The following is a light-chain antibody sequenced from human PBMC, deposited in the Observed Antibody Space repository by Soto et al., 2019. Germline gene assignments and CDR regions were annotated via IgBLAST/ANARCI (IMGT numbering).Light chain of an antibody. CDR1: SSDVGGYNY. CDR2: EVS. Sequence: LTQPPSASGSPGQSVTISCTGTSSDVGGYNYVSWYQQHPGKAPKLMIYEVSKRPSGVPDRFSGSKSGSTASLTVSGLQAEDEADYYCSSYAGSNNPYVFGTGTKVTVL. CDR3: SSYAGSNNPYV. V-gene: IGLV2-8*01. J-gene: IGLJ1*01.